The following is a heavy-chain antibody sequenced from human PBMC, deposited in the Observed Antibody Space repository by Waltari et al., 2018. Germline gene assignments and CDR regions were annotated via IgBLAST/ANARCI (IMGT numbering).Heavy chain of an antibody. J-gene: IGHJ4*02. D-gene: IGHD2-2*01. V-gene: IGHV1-58*01. Sequence: QMQLVQSGPEVKKPGTSVRVSCKASGFTFTSSAVQGVRQTRGKSLEWIGWIVVDSGNINYAQKFQERVTIMRDMSTSTAYMELSSLRSEDTAVYYCGARSSSRAFDYWGQGTPVTVSS. CDR1: GFTFTSSA. CDR3: GARSSSRAFDY. CDR2: IVVDSGNI.